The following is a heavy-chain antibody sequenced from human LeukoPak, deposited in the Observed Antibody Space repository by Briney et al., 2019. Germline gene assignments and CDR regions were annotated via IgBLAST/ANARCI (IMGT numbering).Heavy chain of an antibody. D-gene: IGHD2-2*01. CDR2: ISYSGST. V-gene: IGHV4-59*01. CDR3: ASIGYCSSTSCSFDY. J-gene: IGHJ4*02. CDR1: GGSISSYY. Sequence: SETLSLTCTVSGGSISSYYWSWIRQPPGKGLEWIGYISYSGSTNYNPSLKSRVTISVDTSKNQFSLRLSSVIAADTAVYYCASIGYCSSTSCSFDYWGQGTLVTVSS.